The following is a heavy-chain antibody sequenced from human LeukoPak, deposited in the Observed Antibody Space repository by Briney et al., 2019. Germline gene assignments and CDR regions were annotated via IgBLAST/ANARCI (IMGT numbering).Heavy chain of an antibody. Sequence: SETLSLTCTVSGGSISSSSYYWGWIRQPPGKGLEWIGSIYYSGSTYYNPSLKSRVTISVDTSKNQFSLKLSSVTAADTAVYYCARGLYDILTGYPLHPNDYWGQGTLVTVSS. V-gene: IGHV4-39*07. CDR1: GGSISSSSYY. CDR2: IYYSGST. D-gene: IGHD3-9*01. CDR3: ARGLYDILTGYPLHPNDY. J-gene: IGHJ4*02.